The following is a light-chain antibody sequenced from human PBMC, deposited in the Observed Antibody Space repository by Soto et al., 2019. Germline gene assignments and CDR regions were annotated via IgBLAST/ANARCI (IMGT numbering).Light chain of an antibody. CDR1: QSVSSN. CDR2: GAS. V-gene: IGKV3-15*01. CDR3: QQYNNWPPMYT. J-gene: IGKJ2*01. Sequence: EIVMTQSPATLSVSPGERATLSCRASQSVSSNLAWYQQKPGQAPRLLIYGASTWATGIPARFRGSGSGTEFTLTISSLQSEDFAVYYWQQYNNWPPMYTFGQGTKLEIK.